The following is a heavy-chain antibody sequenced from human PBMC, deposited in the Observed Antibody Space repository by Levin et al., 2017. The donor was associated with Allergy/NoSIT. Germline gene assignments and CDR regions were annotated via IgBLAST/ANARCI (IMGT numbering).Heavy chain of an antibody. D-gene: IGHD2-21*01. CDR3: AKSLGTYGMDV. V-gene: IGHV4-4*08. J-gene: IGHJ6*02. Sequence: LSLPFLFSFSSLRRASWSWIRQTPGNGLEWIGYLYSGASTIYNPSLKSRVSISSDTSKNQFSLMLNSVTAADTALYYCAKSLGTYGMDVWGPGTTVTVSS. CDR2: LYSGAST. CDR1: FSSLRRAS.